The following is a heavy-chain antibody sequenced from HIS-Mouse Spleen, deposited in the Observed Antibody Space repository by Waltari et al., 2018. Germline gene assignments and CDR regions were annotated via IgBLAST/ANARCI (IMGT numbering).Heavy chain of an antibody. J-gene: IGHJ5*02. CDR3: ARSPYYDFWSGYSDNWFDP. CDR1: GGSISSGGYY. D-gene: IGHD3-3*01. V-gene: IGHV4-31*03. Sequence: QVQLQESGPGLVKPSQTLSLTCTVSGGSISSGGYYWSWIRQHPGKGLEGIGYSYYSGRPSYNPSLKGRVTISVDTAKNQFSLKLASVTAADTAVYYCARSPYYDFWSGYSDNWFDPWGQGTLVTVSS. CDR2: SYYSGRP.